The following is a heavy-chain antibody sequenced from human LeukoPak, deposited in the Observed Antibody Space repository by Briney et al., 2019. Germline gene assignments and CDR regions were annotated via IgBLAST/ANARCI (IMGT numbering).Heavy chain of an antibody. V-gene: IGHV1-2*02. CDR2: INPNSGGT. CDR3: AIRSGGSCYWSPWCAFDI. J-gene: IGHJ3*02. D-gene: IGHD2-15*01. CDR1: GYTFTGYY. Sequence: ASVKVSCKASGYTFTGYYMHRVRQAPGQGLEWMGWINPNSGGTNYAQKFQGRVTMTRDTSISTAYMELSRLRSDDTAVYYCAIRSGGSCYWSPWCAFDIWGQGTMVTVSS.